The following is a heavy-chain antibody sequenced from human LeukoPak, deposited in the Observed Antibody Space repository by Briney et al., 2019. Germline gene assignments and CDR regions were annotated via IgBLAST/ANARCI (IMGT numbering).Heavy chain of an antibody. CDR3: ARETSDHSSSWYGYYFDY. CDR1: GFSLSTSGMR. D-gene: IGHD6-13*01. Sequence: SGPALLKPTQTLTLTCTFSGFSLSTSGMRVSWIRQPPGKALEWLARIDWNDDKFYSTSLKTRLTISKDTSKNQVVLTMTNMDPVDTATYFCARETSDHSSSWYGYYFDYWGQGTLVTVSS. CDR2: IDWNDDK. J-gene: IGHJ4*02. V-gene: IGHV2-70*04.